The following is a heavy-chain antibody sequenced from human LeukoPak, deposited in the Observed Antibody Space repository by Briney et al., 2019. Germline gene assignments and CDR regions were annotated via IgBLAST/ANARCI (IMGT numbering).Heavy chain of an antibody. CDR1: GFIFSSYG. D-gene: IGHD4-17*01. Sequence: PGGSLRLSCAASGFIFSSYGMHWVRQAPGKGLKWVGRIKSKTDGGTTDYAAPVKGRFTISRDDSKNTLYLQMNSLKTEDTAVYYCTTDKTVRTTVTTLVDYWGQGTLVTVSS. J-gene: IGHJ4*02. V-gene: IGHV3-15*01. CDR3: TTDKTVRTTVTTLVDY. CDR2: IKSKTDGGTT.